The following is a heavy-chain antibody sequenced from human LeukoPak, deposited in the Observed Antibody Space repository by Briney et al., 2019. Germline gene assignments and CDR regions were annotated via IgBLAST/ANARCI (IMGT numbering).Heavy chain of an antibody. J-gene: IGHJ3*02. Sequence: GQSLRPSWAVSGFTFNIYAMGWVRHAPGEVLQWVSATGASGATSYEGSVKGRLPIPRDNSRNTLHVQMNSLRTEDTAVYYCAKNYHDNSGYFSWAFDIGGQGTMVTLSS. CDR1: GFTFNIYA. D-gene: IGHD3-22*01. CDR2: TGASGAT. CDR3: AKNYHDNSGYFSWAFDI. V-gene: IGHV3-23*01.